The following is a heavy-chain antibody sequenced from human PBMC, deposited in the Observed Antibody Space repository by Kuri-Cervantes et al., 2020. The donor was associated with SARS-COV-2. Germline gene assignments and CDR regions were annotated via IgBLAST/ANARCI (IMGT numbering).Heavy chain of an antibody. Sequence: ASVKVSCKVSGYTLTELSMHWVRQAPGKGLEWMGGFDPEDGETIYAQKFQGRVTTTEDTSTDTAYMELSSLRSEDTAVYYCATVRFGEHFAFDIWGQGTMVTVSS. J-gene: IGHJ3*02. CDR1: GYTLTELS. V-gene: IGHV1-24*01. CDR2: FDPEDGET. D-gene: IGHD3-10*01. CDR3: ATVRFGEHFAFDI.